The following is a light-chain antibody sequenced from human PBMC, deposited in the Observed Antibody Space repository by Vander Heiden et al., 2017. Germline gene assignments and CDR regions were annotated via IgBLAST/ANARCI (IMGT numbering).Light chain of an antibody. CDR2: EDN. Sequence: NFMLTQPHSASESPGKTVTISCTGSSGSIANNYVQWYQQRPGSAPTTVIYEDNQRPSGVPDRVSGSFDSSSNSASLTISGLQTEDEADYYCQSYDRGNQNVVFGGGTKLTVL. J-gene: IGLJ2*01. V-gene: IGLV6-57*02. CDR1: SGSIANNY. CDR3: QSYDRGNQNVV.